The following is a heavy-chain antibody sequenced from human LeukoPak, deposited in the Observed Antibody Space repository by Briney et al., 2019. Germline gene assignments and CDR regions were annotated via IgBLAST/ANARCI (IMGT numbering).Heavy chain of an antibody. CDR1: GYTFTSYD. D-gene: IGHD2-15*01. Sequence: GASVKVSCKASGYTFTSYDINWVRQATGQGLEWMGWMNPTSGNTGYAQKFQARVSMTRNTSISTAYMELSSLRSEDTAVYYCTRGLVVLSATSWAFDIWGHGTMVTVSS. CDR3: TRGLVVLSATSWAFDI. CDR2: MNPTSGNT. V-gene: IGHV1-8*01. J-gene: IGHJ3*02.